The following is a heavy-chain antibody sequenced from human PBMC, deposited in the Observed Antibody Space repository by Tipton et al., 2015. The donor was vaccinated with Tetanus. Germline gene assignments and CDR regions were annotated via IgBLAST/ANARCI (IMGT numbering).Heavy chain of an antibody. J-gene: IGHJ4*02. Sequence: TLSLTCTISGGSISGHYWNWIRQPAGKGLEWIGRMYFSGSIRYNPSLKSRVTMSADTSKNQLSLRLSSVTAADTALYYCAREVYNGGFYSGVDSWGQGTLVTVSS. CDR1: GGSISGHY. V-gene: IGHV4-4*07. CDR2: MYFSGSI. CDR3: AREVYNGGFYSGVDS. D-gene: IGHD2-21*01.